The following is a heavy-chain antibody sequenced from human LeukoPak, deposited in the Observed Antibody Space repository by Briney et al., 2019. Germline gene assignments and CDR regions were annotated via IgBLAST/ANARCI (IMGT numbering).Heavy chain of an antibody. Sequence: ASVKVSCKASGYTFTSYYMHWVRQAPGQGLEWMGIINPSGGSTSYAQKLQGRVTMTTDTSTTTAYMELRSLRSDDTAVYYCARHRLHRVYYDSSGYYHDAFDIWGQGTMVTVSS. D-gene: IGHD3-22*01. V-gene: IGHV1-46*01. CDR1: GYTFTSYY. CDR3: ARHRLHRVYYDSSGYYHDAFDI. J-gene: IGHJ3*02. CDR2: INPSGGST.